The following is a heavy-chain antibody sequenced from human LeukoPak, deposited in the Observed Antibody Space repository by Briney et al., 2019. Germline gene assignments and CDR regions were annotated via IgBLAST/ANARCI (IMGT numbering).Heavy chain of an antibody. D-gene: IGHD2-15*01. Sequence: RGSLRLSCAASGFTVSSNYMNWVRQAPGKGLEWVSIIYSGGSTYYADSVKGRFTISRDNSKNTLYLQMNSLRAEDTAVYYCARQEVVEDTFDIWGQGTMVTVSS. CDR2: IYSGGST. V-gene: IGHV3-53*01. J-gene: IGHJ3*02. CDR1: GFTVSSNY. CDR3: ARQEVVEDTFDI.